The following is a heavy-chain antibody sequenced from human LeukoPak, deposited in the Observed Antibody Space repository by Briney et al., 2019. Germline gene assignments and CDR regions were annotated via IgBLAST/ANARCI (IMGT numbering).Heavy chain of an antibody. D-gene: IGHD3-10*01. CDR1: GGSIRDYY. V-gene: IGHV4-59*01. CDR2: IYDSGST. Sequence: SETLSLTCTVAGGSIRDYYLSWIRQPPGKGLEWIGYIYDSGSTNYNPFLKSRVTISVDTSKKYLSLKLSSVTAADTAVYYCARELVRGVIGAFDIWGQGTMVTVSS. CDR3: ARELVRGVIGAFDI. J-gene: IGHJ3*02.